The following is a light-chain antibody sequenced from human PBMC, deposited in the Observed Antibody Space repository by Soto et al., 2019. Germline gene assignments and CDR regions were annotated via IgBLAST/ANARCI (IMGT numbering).Light chain of an antibody. CDR2: GNS. CDR1: SSNIGAGYD. V-gene: IGLV1-40*01. J-gene: IGLJ2*01. Sequence: QPVVTQPPSVSGAPGQRVTMSCTGSSSNIGAGYDVHWYQQLPGTAPKLLIYGNSNRPSGVPDRFSGSKSGTSASLAITGLQAEDEADYYCQSYDSSLSGSGVFGGGTKVTVL. CDR3: QSYDSSLSGSGV.